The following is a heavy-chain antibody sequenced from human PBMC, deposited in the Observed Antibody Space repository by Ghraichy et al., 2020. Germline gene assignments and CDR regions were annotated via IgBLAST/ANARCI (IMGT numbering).Heavy chain of an antibody. CDR3: AKGQTTVTRYFQH. D-gene: IGHD4-17*01. CDR1: GFTFDDYA. CDR2: ISWNSGSI. Sequence: GGSLRLSCAASGFTFDDYAMHWVRQAPGKGLEWVSRISWNSGSIDYADSVKGRFTISRDNAKNSLYLQMNSLRAEDTALYYCAKGQTTVTRYFQHWGQGTLVTVSS. J-gene: IGHJ1*01. V-gene: IGHV3-9*01.